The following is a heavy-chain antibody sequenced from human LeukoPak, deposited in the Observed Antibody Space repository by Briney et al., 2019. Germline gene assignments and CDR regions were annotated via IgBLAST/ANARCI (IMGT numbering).Heavy chain of an antibody. CDR3: ATGYSSGWYFYFQH. J-gene: IGHJ1*01. CDR2: IKQDGSEK. Sequence: GGSLRLSCEASGLTFNKYWMTWVRRAPGKGLEWGANIKQDGSEKNYVDSVKGRFTISRDNAKNSLSLRMNSLSAEDTAVYYCATGYSSGWYFYFQHWGQGSLVSVSS. D-gene: IGHD6-19*01. V-gene: IGHV3-7*01. CDR1: GLTFNKYW.